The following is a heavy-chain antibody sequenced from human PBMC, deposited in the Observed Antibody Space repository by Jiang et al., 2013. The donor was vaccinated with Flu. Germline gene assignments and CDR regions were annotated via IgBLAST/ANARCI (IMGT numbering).Heavy chain of an antibody. J-gene: IGHJ4*02. CDR3: ASSRGLTGYLDY. Sequence: GLLKPSETLSLTCIVSGGSINNSPYYWGWIRQPPGKGLEWVGTISYTGTTYYNPSLKSRLTISVDTSKNQFSLKLSSVTAADTAVYYCASSRGLTGYLDYWGQGTLVTVSS. V-gene: IGHV4-39*01. D-gene: IGHD3-9*01. CDR2: ISYTGTT. CDR1: GGSINNSPYY.